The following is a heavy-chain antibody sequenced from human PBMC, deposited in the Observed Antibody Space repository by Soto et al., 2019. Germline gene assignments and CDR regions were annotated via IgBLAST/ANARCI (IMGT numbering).Heavy chain of an antibody. CDR3: ARESEDLPSNFDY. V-gene: IGHV3-21*06. CDR1: GFTFSTYS. J-gene: IGHJ4*02. Sequence: PGGSLRLSCAASGFTFSTYSMNWVRQAPGKGLDWVSSISSSSGYIDYADSVKGRFTISRDNAKNSLYLEMNSLRAEDTAVYYCARESEDLPSNFDYWGQGPLLTVSS. CDR2: ISSSSGYI.